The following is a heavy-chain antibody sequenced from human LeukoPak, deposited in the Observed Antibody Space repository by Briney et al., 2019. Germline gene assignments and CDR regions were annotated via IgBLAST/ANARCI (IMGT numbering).Heavy chain of an antibody. D-gene: IGHD2-21*02. CDR3: AREGPENDAYCGGDCYSSLRYYYGMDV. CDR2: IIPIFGTA. V-gene: IGHV1-69*13. Sequence: SVKVSCKASGGTFSSYAISWVRRAPGQGLEWMGGIIPIFGTANYAQKFQGRVTITADESTSTAYMELSSLRSEDTAVYYCAREGPENDAYCGGDCYSSLRYYYGMDVWGQGTTVTVSS. J-gene: IGHJ6*02. CDR1: GGTFSSYA.